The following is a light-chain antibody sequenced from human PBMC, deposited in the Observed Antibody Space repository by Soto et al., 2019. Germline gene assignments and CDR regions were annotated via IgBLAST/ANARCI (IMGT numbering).Light chain of an antibody. CDR3: QQYNSYWT. V-gene: IGKV1-5*03. CDR1: QSISSW. Sequence: DIQMTQSPSTLSASVGDRVTITCRASQSISSWLAWYQQKPGKAPKLLIYKASNLESGVPSRFSGSGSGTEFTFTISSLQPDDCATYYCQQYNSYWTFGQGTKVEIK. J-gene: IGKJ1*01. CDR2: KAS.